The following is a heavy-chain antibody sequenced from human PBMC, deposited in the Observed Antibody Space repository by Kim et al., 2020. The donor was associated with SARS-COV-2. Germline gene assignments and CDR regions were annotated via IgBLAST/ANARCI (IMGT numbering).Heavy chain of an antibody. CDR3: AALLAVAGSRGS. CDR2: ISSSSSYI. CDR1: GFTFSSYS. V-gene: IGHV3-21*01. D-gene: IGHD6-19*01. J-gene: IGHJ5*02. Sequence: GGSLRLSCAASGFTFSSYSMNWVRQAPGKGLEWVSSISSSSSYIYYADSVKGRFTISRDNAKNSLYLQMNSLRAEDTAVYYCAALLAVAGSRGSWGQGTLVTVSS.